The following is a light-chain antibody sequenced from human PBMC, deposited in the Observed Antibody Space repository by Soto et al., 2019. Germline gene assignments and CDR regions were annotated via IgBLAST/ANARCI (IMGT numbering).Light chain of an antibody. CDR3: QQRSNWPLT. V-gene: IGKV3D-20*02. CDR2: GAS. Sequence: DIVLTQSPGTLSLSPGERATLSCRASQSVSSTYLAWYQHKPGQAPRLLIYGASSRATGIPDRFSGSGSGTDFTLTISSLEPEDFEVYYCQQRSNWPLTFGGGTKVDIK. J-gene: IGKJ4*01. CDR1: QSVSSTY.